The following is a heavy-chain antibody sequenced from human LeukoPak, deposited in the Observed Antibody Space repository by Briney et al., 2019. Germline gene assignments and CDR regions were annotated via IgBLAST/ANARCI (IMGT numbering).Heavy chain of an antibody. V-gene: IGHV4-59*01. J-gene: IGHJ4*02. D-gene: IGHD3-9*01. CDR3: ARGYFDWAYFDY. CDR2: IYYSGST. Sequence: SETLSLTCTVSGGSISSYYWSWIRQPPGKGLEWIGYIYYSGSTNYNPSLKSRVTISVDTSKNQFSLRLSSVTAADTAVYYCARGYFDWAYFDYWGQGTLVTVSS. CDR1: GGSISSYY.